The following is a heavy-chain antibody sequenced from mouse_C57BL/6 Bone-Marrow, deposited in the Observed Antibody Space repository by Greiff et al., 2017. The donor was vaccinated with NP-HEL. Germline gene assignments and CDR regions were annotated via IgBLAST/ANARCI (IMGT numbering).Heavy chain of an antibody. CDR2: ISSGGSYT. Sequence: EVNVVEPGGDSVKPGGSLKLSCAASGFTFSSYGMSWVRQTPDKRLEWVATISSGGSYTYYPDSVKGRFTISRDNAKNTLYLQMSSLKSDDTAMYYCARHYYSNYFDYWGQGTTLTVSS. D-gene: IGHD2-5*01. V-gene: IGHV5-6*01. CDR1: GFTFSSYG. J-gene: IGHJ2*01. CDR3: ARHYYSNYFDY.